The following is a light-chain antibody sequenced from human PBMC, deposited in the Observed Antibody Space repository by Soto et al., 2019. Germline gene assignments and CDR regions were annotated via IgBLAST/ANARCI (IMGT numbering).Light chain of an antibody. J-gene: IGKJ1*01. V-gene: IGKV1-5*03. Sequence: IQMTQSPSTLSASVGDRVTITCRASQNISNWLAWYQQKPEKAPKLLIYKASTLKSGVPSRFSGSGSGTEFTLTISSLQPDDFATYYCQHYNSYSEAFGQGTKVDIK. CDR2: KAS. CDR1: QNISNW. CDR3: QHYNSYSEA.